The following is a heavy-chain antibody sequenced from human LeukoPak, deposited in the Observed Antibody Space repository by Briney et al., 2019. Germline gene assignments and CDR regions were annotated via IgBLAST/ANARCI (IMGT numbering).Heavy chain of an antibody. D-gene: IGHD3-22*01. Sequence: GGSLRLSCAASGFTFDDYGMSWVRQAPGKGLEWVSSISSSSSYIYYADSVKGRFTISRDNAKNSLYLQMNSLRAEDTAVYYYARDGSRGDYYDSSGYPRPDYWGQGTLVTVSS. V-gene: IGHV3-21*01. CDR3: ARDGSRGDYYDSSGYPRPDY. CDR2: ISSSSSYI. J-gene: IGHJ4*02. CDR1: GFTFDDYG.